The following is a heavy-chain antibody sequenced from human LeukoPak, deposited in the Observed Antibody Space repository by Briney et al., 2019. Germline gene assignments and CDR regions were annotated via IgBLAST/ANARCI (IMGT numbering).Heavy chain of an antibody. CDR1: GYIFTKYY. D-gene: IGHD3-22*01. J-gene: IGHJ5*02. CDR3: ARDEHYYDSSGYGFDP. V-gene: IGHV1-18*04. CDR2: ISAYNGNT. Sequence: ASVKVSCKASGYIFTKYYMHWLRQAPGQGLEWMGWISAYNGNTNYAQKLQGRVTMTTDTSTSTAYMELRSLRSDDTAVYYCARDEHYYDSSGYGFDPWGQGTLVTVSS.